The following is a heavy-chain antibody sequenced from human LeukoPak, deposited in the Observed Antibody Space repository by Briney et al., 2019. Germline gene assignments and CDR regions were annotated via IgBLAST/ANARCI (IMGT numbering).Heavy chain of an antibody. Sequence: KSGGSLRLSCAGTGFIFSNTWFSWVRQAPGKGLEWIGRIKSKTDGGTTDYAAPVQGTFTISRDNSRNTLDLQMYSLRAEDTAVYFCVKEPTSYSSGWYFQHWGQGTLVTVSS. V-gene: IGHV3-15*01. D-gene: IGHD6-25*01. CDR1: GFIFSNTW. J-gene: IGHJ1*01. CDR3: VKEPTSYSSGWYFQH. CDR2: IKSKTDGGTT.